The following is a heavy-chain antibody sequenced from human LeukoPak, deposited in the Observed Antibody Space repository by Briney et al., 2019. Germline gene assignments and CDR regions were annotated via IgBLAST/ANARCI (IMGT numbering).Heavy chain of an antibody. CDR3: ARSNSGSYRELDY. CDR1: GGSINSGSYS. D-gene: IGHD1-26*01. Sequence: PSETLSLTCTVSGGSINSGSYSWSWIRQPAGKGLEWIGRIYTSGITNYNSSLMSRATISIDTSKNQFSLKLSSVTAADTAVYYCARSNSGSYRELDYWGQGALVTVSS. CDR2: IYTSGIT. V-gene: IGHV4-61*02. J-gene: IGHJ4*02.